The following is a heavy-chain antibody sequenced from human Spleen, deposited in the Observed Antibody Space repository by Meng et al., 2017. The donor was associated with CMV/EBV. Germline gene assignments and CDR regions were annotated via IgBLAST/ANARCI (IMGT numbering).Heavy chain of an antibody. Sequence: GGSLRLSCAASGFTFSSYSMNWVRQAPGKGLEWVSSISSSSSYIYYADSVKGRFTISRDNAKNSLYLQMNSLRAEDTAVYYCASPPVVPAAIHGVYGMDVWGQGTTVTVSS. J-gene: IGHJ6*02. CDR2: ISSSSSYI. D-gene: IGHD2-2*02. CDR3: ASPPVVPAAIHGVYGMDV. V-gene: IGHV3-21*01. CDR1: GFTFSSYS.